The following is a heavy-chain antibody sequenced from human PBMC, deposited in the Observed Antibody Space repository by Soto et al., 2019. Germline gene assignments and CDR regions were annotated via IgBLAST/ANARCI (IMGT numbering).Heavy chain of an antibody. J-gene: IGHJ4*02. CDR3: ARDSSASATSYSFDY. CDR2: INPNGGGT. D-gene: IGHD3-10*01. CDR1: WDKIIKHH. Sequence: GASVKVPRKKAWDKIIKHHNHWGGKAPGVGLEWMGIINPNGGGTDYAQKFQGRVTMTTDSYASTVHMELSSLRSEDTAVYFCARDSSASATSYSFDYWGQGTLVTSPQ. V-gene: IGHV1-46*01.